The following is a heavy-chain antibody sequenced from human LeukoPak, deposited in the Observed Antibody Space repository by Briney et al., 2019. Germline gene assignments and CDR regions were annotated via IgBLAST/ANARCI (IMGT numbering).Heavy chain of an antibody. Sequence: GESLKISCKGSGYSFTSYWIGWVRQMPGKGLEWMVIIYPGDSDTRYSPSFQGQVTISADKSISTAYLQWSSLKASDTAMYYCARHKGIAAATSRGYFDYWGQGTLVTVSS. CDR3: ARHKGIAAATSRGYFDY. CDR1: GYSFTSYW. D-gene: IGHD6-13*01. CDR2: IYPGDSDT. J-gene: IGHJ4*02. V-gene: IGHV5-51*01.